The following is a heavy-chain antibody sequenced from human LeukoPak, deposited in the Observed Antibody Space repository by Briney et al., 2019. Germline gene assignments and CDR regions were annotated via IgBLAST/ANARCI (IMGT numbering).Heavy chain of an antibody. CDR3: AKDFGYSCGYGFDY. CDR2: ISWNSGRI. J-gene: IGHJ4*02. CDR1: GFTFSSYW. V-gene: IGHV3-9*01. Sequence: PGGSLRLSCAASGFTFSSYWMHWVRQAPGKGLEWVSGISWNSGRIAYADSVKGRFTISRDNAKNSLYLQMNSLRAEDTALYYCAKDFGYSCGYGFDYWGQGTLVTVSS. D-gene: IGHD5-18*01.